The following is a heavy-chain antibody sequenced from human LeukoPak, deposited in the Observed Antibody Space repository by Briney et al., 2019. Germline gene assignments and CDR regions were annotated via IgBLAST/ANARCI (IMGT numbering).Heavy chain of an antibody. J-gene: IGHJ3*02. Sequence: AGGSLRLSCAASGFTVNTYAMSWVRQAPGKGLEWVSYISSSSTYIYYADSVKGRFTVSRDNAQNSLHLQMNSLRAEDTAVYYCASNVTTTPITTGGAFNIWGQGTMVTVSS. D-gene: IGHD4-17*01. CDR3: ASNVTTTPITTGGAFNI. V-gene: IGHV3-21*01. CDR2: ISSSSTYI. CDR1: GFTVNTYA.